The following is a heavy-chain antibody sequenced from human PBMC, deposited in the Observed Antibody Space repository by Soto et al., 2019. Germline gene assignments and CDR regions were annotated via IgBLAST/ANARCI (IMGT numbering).Heavy chain of an antibody. D-gene: IGHD3-10*01. CDR3: ARERRGAPLD. CDR2: MNPNSGNT. V-gene: IGHV1-8*02. Sequence: ASVKVSCKASGYTFTGYYMHWVRQATGQGLEWMGWMNPNSGNTGYAQKFQGRVTMTRNTSISTAYMELSSLRSEDTAVYYCARERRGAPLDWGQGTLVTVSS. CDR1: GYTFTGYY. J-gene: IGHJ4*02.